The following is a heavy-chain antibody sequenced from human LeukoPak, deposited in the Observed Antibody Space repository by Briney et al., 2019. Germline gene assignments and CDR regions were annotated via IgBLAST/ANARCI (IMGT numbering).Heavy chain of an antibody. V-gene: IGHV4-34*01. CDR3: AGGAMYSSGWYAFGYYYGMDV. J-gene: IGHJ6*02. CDR1: GGSFSGYY. D-gene: IGHD6-19*01. Sequence: PSETLSLTCAVYGGSFSGYYWSWIRQPPGKGLEWIGEINHSGSTNYNPSLKSRVTISVDTSKNQFSLKLSSVTAADTAVYYCAGGAMYSSGWYAFGYYYGMDVWGQGTTVTVSS. CDR2: INHSGST.